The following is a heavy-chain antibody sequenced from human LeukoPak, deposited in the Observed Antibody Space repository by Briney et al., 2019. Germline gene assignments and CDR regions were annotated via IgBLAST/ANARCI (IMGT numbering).Heavy chain of an antibody. CDR3: ARAYGGYYFDY. CDR1: GFTFSSYD. CDR2: IYSGGST. D-gene: IGHD4/OR15-4a*01. J-gene: IGHJ4*02. V-gene: IGHV3-53*01. Sequence: GGSLRLSCAASGFTFSSYDMTWIRQAPGKGLEWVSVIYSGGSTYYADSVKGRFTISRDNSKNTLYLQMNSLRAEDTAVYYCARAYGGYYFDYWGQGTLVTVSS.